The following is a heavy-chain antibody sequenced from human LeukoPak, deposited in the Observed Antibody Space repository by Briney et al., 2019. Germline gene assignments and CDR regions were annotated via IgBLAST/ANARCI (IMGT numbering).Heavy chain of an antibody. CDR3: ARAGPRDGYNLVDY. Sequence: ASVKVSSKASGYTFTSYAMNWVRQAPGQGLEWMGWINTNTGNPTYAQGFTGRFVFSLDTSVSTAYLQISSLKAEDTAVYYCARAGPRDGYNLVDYWGQGTLVTVSS. J-gene: IGHJ4*02. V-gene: IGHV7-4-1*02. CDR2: INTNTGNP. D-gene: IGHD5-24*01. CDR1: GYTFTSYA.